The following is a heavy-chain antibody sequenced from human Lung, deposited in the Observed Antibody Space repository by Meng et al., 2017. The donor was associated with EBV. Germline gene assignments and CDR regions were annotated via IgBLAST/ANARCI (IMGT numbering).Heavy chain of an antibody. CDR2: ISTYGGNT. CDR1: GYMFSSYG. CDR3: ARVALPGYIDF. J-gene: IGHJ4*02. V-gene: IGHV1-18*01. D-gene: IGHD2-15*01. Sequence: QVQLVPSGTEVKKPGXSVEVSCKTSGYMFSSYGIRWIRQAPGQGLEWMGWISTYGGNTKFSPSFEGRVAMTVDTSSATAYMELRSLRVDDTALYFCARVALPGYIDFWGQGTLVTVSS.